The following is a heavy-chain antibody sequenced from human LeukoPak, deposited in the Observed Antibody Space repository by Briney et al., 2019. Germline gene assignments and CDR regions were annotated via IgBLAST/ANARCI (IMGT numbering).Heavy chain of an antibody. CDR1: GDSISSNSYY. V-gene: IGHV4-39*01. D-gene: IGHD3-3*01. CDR3: ARLGVTFDI. J-gene: IGHJ3*02. Sequence: SETLSLTCTVSGDSISSNSYYWGWIRQPPGKGLEWIGSIYYRGSTYYNPSLKSRVTISVDTSKNQFSLKLTSVTAADTAVYYCARLGVTFDIWGQGTMVTVSS. CDR2: IYYRGST.